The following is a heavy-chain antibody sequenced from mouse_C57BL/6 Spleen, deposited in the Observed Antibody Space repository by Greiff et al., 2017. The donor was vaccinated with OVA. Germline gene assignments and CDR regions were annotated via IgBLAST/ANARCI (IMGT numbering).Heavy chain of an antibody. D-gene: IGHD1-1*01. CDR3: TRSGVGRAMDY. J-gene: IGHJ4*01. CDR2: IDPETGGT. V-gene: IGHV1-15*01. CDR1: GYTFTDYE. Sequence: VQLVESGAELVRPGASVTLSCKASGYTFTDYEMHWVKQTPVHGLEWIGAIDPETGGTAYNQKFKGKAILTADKSSSTAYMELRSLTSEDSAVYYCTRSGVGRAMDYWGQGTSVTVSS.